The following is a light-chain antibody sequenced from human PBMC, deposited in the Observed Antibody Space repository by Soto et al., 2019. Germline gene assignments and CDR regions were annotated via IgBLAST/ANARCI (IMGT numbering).Light chain of an antibody. CDR1: QSVSSSY. CDR2: GAS. J-gene: IGKJ1*01. V-gene: IGKV3-20*01. Sequence: VMTQSPDSLAVSLGERATIKCKSSQSVSSSYLAWYQQKPGQAPRLLIYGASSRATGIPDRFSGSGSGTDFTLTISRLEPEDFAVYYCQQYGSSLTWTFGQGTKVEIK. CDR3: QQYGSSLTWT.